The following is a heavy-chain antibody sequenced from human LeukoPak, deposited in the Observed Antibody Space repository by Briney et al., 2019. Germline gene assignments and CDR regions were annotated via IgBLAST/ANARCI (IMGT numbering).Heavy chain of an antibody. CDR3: ARAPSSSWYNWFDP. J-gene: IGHJ5*02. CDR2: ISSSSSYI. CDR1: GFTFSSYS. Sequence: PGGSLRLSCAASGFTFSSYSMNWVRQAPGKGLEWVSSISSSSSYIYCADSVKGRFTISRDNAKNSLYLQMNSLRAEDTAVYYCARAPSSSWYNWFDPWGQGTLVTVSS. V-gene: IGHV3-21*01. D-gene: IGHD6-13*01.